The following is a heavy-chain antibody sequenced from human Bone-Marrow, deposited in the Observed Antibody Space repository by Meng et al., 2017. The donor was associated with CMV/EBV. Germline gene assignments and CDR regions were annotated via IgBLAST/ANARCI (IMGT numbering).Heavy chain of an antibody. CDR2: ISSSSSYI. V-gene: IGHV3-21*01. CDR3: ARGVGNRITIFGVVLNYGMDV. D-gene: IGHD3-3*01. Sequence: GESLKISCAASGFTFSSYSMNWVRQAPGKGLEWVSSISSSSSYIYYADSVKGRFTISRDNAKNSLYLQMNSLRAEDTAVYYCARGVGNRITIFGVVLNYGMDVWGQGTTVTVSS. CDR1: GFTFSSYS. J-gene: IGHJ6*02.